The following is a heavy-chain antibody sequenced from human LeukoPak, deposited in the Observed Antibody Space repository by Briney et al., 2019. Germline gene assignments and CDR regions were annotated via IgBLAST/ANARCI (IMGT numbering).Heavy chain of an antibody. CDR2: ISGDFGTK. CDR1: GFTLSNYA. CDR3: AKDEVEILGWFDP. Sequence: PGGSLRLSCTGSGFTLSNYAMSWVRQAPGKGLEWISAISGDFGTKHYADSVKGRFTISRDNSNNTLYLQMNSLRAEDTAIYYCAKDEVEILGWFDPWGQGTLVTVSS. V-gene: IGHV3-23*01. D-gene: IGHD1-26*01. J-gene: IGHJ5*02.